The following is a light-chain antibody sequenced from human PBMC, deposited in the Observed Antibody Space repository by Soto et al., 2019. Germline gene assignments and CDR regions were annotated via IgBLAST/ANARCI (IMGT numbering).Light chain of an antibody. V-gene: IGLV2-8*01. J-gene: IGLJ1*01. CDR1: SSDVGGYNY. Sequence: QSALTQPPSASGSPGQSVTISCTGTSSDVGGYNYVSWYQQHPGKAPKLMIYEVSKRPSGVPDRFSDSKSGNTASLTVSGLQAEDEADYYCSSYAGSNNQGVFGTGTKLTVL. CDR2: EVS. CDR3: SSYAGSNNQGV.